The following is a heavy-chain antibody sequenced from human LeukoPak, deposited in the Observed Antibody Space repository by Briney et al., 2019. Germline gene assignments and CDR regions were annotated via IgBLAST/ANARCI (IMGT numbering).Heavy chain of an antibody. CDR3: ASDFGY. V-gene: IGHV4-4*07. CDR1: GGPISTDY. D-gene: IGHD3-10*01. Sequence: ETVSLPCTLCGGPISTDYWTWLPQPAGKGLEGIRLIYNSGSTKYNPSLKRSVPISLETSQKQFSLKKTSVTTADTAVYYCASDFGYWGQGTLVTVSS. J-gene: IGHJ4*02. CDR2: IYNSGST.